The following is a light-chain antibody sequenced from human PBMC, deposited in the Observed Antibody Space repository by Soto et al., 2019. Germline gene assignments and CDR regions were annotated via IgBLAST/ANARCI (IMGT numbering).Light chain of an antibody. CDR3: SIYTSSSSYA. J-gene: IGLJ1*01. CDR1: SSDVGGYNY. CDR2: DVS. V-gene: IGLV2-14*01. Sequence: QSVPNQPASVSGSPGQSITISCTGTSSDVGGYNYVSWYQQHPGKAPKPITDDVSNRPSGASKRFSGSESGNTGSLTIFGLRVEDEAAYYSSIYTSSSSYAFAPGTKVTV.